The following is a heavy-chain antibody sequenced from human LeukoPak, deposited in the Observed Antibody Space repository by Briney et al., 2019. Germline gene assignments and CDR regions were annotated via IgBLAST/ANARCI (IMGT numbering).Heavy chain of an antibody. Sequence: PSETLALTCTVSGGSISSYYWTWIRQPPGKGLEWMGYIYYSGTTNYNPSLKSRGTISVDTSKNQFSLNLSSVTAADTAMYYCATGGERSSLIRYWGQGTLVTVSS. CDR2: IYYSGTT. CDR1: GGSISSYY. V-gene: IGHV4-59*01. CDR3: ATGGERSSLIRY. D-gene: IGHD3-16*01. J-gene: IGHJ4*02.